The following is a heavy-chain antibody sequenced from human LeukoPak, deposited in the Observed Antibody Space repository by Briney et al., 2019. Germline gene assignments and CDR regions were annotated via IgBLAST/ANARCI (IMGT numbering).Heavy chain of an antibody. CDR1: GFTFSSYT. J-gene: IGHJ4*02. V-gene: IGHV3-64*04. Sequence: GGSLRLSCSGSGFTFSSYTIHWVRQAPGKGLEYVSAISGNGGGTYYADSVKGRFTISRDNSKNTLYLQMNSLRAEDTAVYYCAKDAPASIHGYFDYWGQGTLVTVSS. D-gene: IGHD2-2*01. CDR3: AKDAPASIHGYFDY. CDR2: ISGNGGGT.